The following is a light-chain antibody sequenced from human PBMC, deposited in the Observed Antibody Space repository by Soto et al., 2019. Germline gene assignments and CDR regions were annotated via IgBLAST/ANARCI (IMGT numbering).Light chain of an antibody. CDR3: QQYNKWPPQYT. V-gene: IGKV3-15*01. CDR2: GAS. CDR1: QSINSD. J-gene: IGKJ2*01. Sequence: EIVMTQSPVTLSVSPRERATLSCRASQSINSDLAWYQQKPGQAPRLLIYGASTRATDIPARISGSGSGTDFTLTISSLQSEDFAVYYCQQYNKWPPQYTFGQGTKLEIK.